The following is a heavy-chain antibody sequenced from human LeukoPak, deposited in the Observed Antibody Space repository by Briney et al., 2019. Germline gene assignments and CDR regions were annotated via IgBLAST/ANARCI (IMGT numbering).Heavy chain of an antibody. D-gene: IGHD2-2*02. CDR2: INHSGST. Sequence: SETLSLTCAVYGGSFSGDYWSWIRQPPGKGLEWIGEINHSGSTNYNPSLKSRVTISVDTSKNQFSLKLSSVTAADTAVYYCARSYTHDYWGQGTLVTVSS. V-gene: IGHV4-34*01. CDR3: ARSYTHDY. CDR1: GGSFSGDY. J-gene: IGHJ4*02.